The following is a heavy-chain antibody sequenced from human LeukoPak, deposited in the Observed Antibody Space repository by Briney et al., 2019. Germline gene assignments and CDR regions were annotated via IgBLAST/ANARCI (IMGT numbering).Heavy chain of an antibody. CDR1: GYTFTGYY. CDR2: INPNSGGT. J-gene: IGHJ6*03. D-gene: IGHD3-22*01. CDR3: ARDRELMYYYDSSGYYYYYYMDV. V-gene: IGHV1-2*02. Sequence: ASVKVSCKASGYTFTGYYMHWVRQAPGQGLEWMGWINPNSGGTNYAQKFQGRVTMTRDTSISTAYMELSRLRSDDTAVYYCARDRELMYYYDSSGYYYYYYMDVWGKGTTVTVSS.